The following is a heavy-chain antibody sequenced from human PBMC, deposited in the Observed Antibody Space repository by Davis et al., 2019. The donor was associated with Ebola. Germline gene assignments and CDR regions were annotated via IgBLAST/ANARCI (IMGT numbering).Heavy chain of an antibody. CDR3: ARGVTMVRGTFWCDY. Sequence: ASVKVSCKASGYTFTSYGISWVRQAPGQGLEWMGRIIPILGIANYAQKLQGRVTMTTDTSTSTAYMELRSLRSDDTAVYYCARGVTMVRGTFWCDYWGQGTLVTVSS. CDR1: GYTFTSYG. J-gene: IGHJ4*02. V-gene: IGHV1-18*01. CDR2: IIPILGIA. D-gene: IGHD3-10*01.